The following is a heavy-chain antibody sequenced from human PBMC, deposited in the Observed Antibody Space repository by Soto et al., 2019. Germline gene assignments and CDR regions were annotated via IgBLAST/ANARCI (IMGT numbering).Heavy chain of an antibody. V-gene: IGHV3-33*01. CDR2: IRYDGSNK. CDR3: AREQQLVPGAFDI. J-gene: IGHJ3*02. Sequence: PGGSLRLSCAASGFTFSSYGMHWVRQAPGKGLEWVAVIRYDGSNKYYADSVKGRFTISRGNSKNTLYLQMNSLRAEDTAVYYCAREQQLVPGAFDIWGQGTMVTVS. D-gene: IGHD6-13*01. CDR1: GFTFSSYG.